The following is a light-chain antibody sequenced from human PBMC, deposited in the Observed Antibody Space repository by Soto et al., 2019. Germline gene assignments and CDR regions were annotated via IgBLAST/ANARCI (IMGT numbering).Light chain of an antibody. CDR1: QSVSTK. Sequence: EIVMTQSPATLSVSPGERATLSCRASQSVSTKVAWYQQKPGQAPRLLIHGASTRATGTSVRFSGSESGTEFTLTISSLQSEDFAVYYCQQYNNWPPYTFGQGTKLEIK. CDR2: GAS. CDR3: QQYNNWPPYT. V-gene: IGKV3D-15*01. J-gene: IGKJ2*01.